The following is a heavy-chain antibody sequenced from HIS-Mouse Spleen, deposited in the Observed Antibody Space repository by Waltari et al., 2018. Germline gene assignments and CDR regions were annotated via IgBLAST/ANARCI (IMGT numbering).Heavy chain of an antibody. V-gene: IGHV2-70*15. CDR2: IDWDDDK. Sequence: QVTLRESGPALVKPTQTLTLTCTFSGFSLSTSGMGVSWIRQPPGKALEWLARIDWDDDKYYSTSLKTRLTISKDTSKNQVVLTMTNMDPVDTATYYCARIQAGKLELPFDYWGQGTLVTVSS. J-gene: IGHJ4*02. CDR3: ARIQAGKLELPFDY. D-gene: IGHD1-7*01. CDR1: GFSLSTSGMG.